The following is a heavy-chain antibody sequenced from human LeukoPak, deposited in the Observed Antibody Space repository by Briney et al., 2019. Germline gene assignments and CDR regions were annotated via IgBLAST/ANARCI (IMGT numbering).Heavy chain of an antibody. J-gene: IGHJ4*02. CDR2: IGESDGKT. Sequence: GGSLRLSCAASGFTVTTLAMTWVRQAPGKGQEWVSVIGESDGKTYYADSVKGRFTISRDESKNTLYLQMNSLRAEDTAVYYCAKGPTDSCWEKLHDWGQGTLVTVSS. CDR3: AKGPTDSCWEKLHD. D-gene: IGHD1-26*01. CDR1: GFTVTTLA. V-gene: IGHV3-23*01.